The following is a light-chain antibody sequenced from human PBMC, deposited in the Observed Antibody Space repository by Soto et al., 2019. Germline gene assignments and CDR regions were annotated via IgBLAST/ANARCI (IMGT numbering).Light chain of an antibody. CDR1: SSDVGGYNY. Sequence: HSALTQPASVSGSPGQSITISCTGTSSDVGGYNYVSWYQHHPGKAPKLMIYDVNFRPAGVSNRFSGSKSGNTASLTISGLQPEDEADYYCSSYTTSNTRQIVFGTGTKLTVL. CDR2: DVN. CDR3: SSYTTSNTRQIV. J-gene: IGLJ1*01. V-gene: IGLV2-14*03.